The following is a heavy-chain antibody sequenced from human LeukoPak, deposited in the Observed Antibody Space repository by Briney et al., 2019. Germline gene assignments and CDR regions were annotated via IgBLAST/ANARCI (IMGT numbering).Heavy chain of an antibody. CDR3: AREEWGDPFDY. D-gene: IGHD3-16*01. Sequence: GGSLRLSCAASGFTFSSYAMHWVRQAPGKGLEWVAVISYDGSNKYYADSVKGRFTISRDNSKNTLYLQMNSLRAEGTAVYYCAREEWGDPFDYWGQGTLVTVSS. J-gene: IGHJ4*02. CDR1: GFTFSSYA. CDR2: ISYDGSNK. V-gene: IGHV3-30*04.